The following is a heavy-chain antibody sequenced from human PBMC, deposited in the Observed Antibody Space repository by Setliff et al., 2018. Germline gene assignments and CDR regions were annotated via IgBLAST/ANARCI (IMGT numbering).Heavy chain of an antibody. V-gene: IGHV1-18*01. J-gene: IGHJ4*02. D-gene: IGHD3-22*01. CDR2: INNYSFKT. Sequence: GASVKVSCKTSGYTFTNYGITWVRQAPGQGLEWMGWINNYSFKTNYPQKFLGRVTVTTDTSTGTAYMEPGSLTSDDTAIYYCARINFYVSSGYYYAPDYWGPGTLVTV. CDR1: GYTFTNYG. CDR3: ARINFYVSSGYYYAPDY.